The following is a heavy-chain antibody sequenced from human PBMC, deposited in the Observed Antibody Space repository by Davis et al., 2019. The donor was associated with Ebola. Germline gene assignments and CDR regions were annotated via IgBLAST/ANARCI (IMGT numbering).Heavy chain of an antibody. CDR2: IKEDGSEK. CDR1: GFTFISYW. D-gene: IGHD1-26*01. V-gene: IGHV3-7*03. Sequence: PGGSLRLSCAASGFTFISYWMSCVLHAPGNGLPCLANIKEDGSEKNYVDAVRCRFSISRDNAKNSVHLQMSSLRVDDTAVYYCAAGTYGMDVWGQGATVTVSS. J-gene: IGHJ6*02. CDR3: AAGTYGMDV.